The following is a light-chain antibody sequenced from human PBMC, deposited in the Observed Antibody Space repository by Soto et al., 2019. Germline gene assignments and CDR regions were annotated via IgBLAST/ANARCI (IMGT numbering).Light chain of an antibody. J-gene: IGKJ2*01. Sequence: DIQMSQSPPTLSASVGDRVTITCRASQSISSWLAWYQQKPGKAPKLLTYKASSLESGVPSRFSGSGSGTEFTLTISSLQPDDFATYYCQKYNSYSQTFGQGTKVDIK. CDR2: KAS. V-gene: IGKV1-5*03. CDR1: QSISSW. CDR3: QKYNSYSQT.